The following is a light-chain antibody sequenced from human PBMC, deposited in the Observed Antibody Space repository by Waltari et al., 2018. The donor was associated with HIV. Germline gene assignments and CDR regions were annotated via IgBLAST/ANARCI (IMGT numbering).Light chain of an antibody. CDR1: SNDAGGYNY. V-gene: IGLV2-14*03. J-gene: IGLJ3*02. Sequence: QSALTQPASVSGSPGQSITLSCTGPSNDAGGYNYVSWYQQHPGKAPRLMIYDVSTRPSGVSDRFSGSKSGDTASLTISGLQPEDEADYYCESYTSTSVWVFGGGTRLTVL. CDR2: DVS. CDR3: ESYTSTSVWV.